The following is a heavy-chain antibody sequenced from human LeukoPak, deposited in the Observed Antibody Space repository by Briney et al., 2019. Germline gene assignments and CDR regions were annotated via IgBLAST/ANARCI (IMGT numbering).Heavy chain of an antibody. CDR1: GFTFRNYW. CDR2: IKYDGSER. Sequence: GGSLRLSCAASGFTFRNYWMGWGRQAPGKGPEWVANIKYDGSERNYVDSGKGRFTISRDNAKISLYLQLNSLRAQDTAVYYCGRIREGGGVDVWGLGTMVIVSS. V-gene: IGHV3-7*01. J-gene: IGHJ3*01. D-gene: IGHD3-16*01. CDR3: GRIREGGGVDV.